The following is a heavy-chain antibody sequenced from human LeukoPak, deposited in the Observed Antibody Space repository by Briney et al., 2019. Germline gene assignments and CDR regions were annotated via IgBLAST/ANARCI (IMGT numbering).Heavy chain of an antibody. CDR3: ARGPYYYGSGMGYYYYYGMDV. D-gene: IGHD3-10*01. CDR1: GFTVSSNY. Sequence: GSLRLSCAASGFTVSSNYMSWVRQAPGKGLEWVSVIYSGGSTYYADSVKGRFTISRDNSKNTLYLQMNSLRAEDTAVYYCARGPYYYGSGMGYYYYYGMDVWGQGTTVTVSS. V-gene: IGHV3-53*01. J-gene: IGHJ6*02. CDR2: IYSGGST.